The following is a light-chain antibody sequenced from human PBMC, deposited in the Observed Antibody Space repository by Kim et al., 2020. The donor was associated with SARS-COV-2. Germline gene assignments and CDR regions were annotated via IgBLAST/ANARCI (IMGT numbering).Light chain of an antibody. Sequence: SPGARATLSCRASQSVSSNLAWYQQKPGQAPRLLIYGASTRATGIPARFSGSGSGTDFTLTINSLQSEDFAVYYCQQYNNWPPITFGQGTRLEIK. CDR2: GAS. V-gene: IGKV3-15*01. CDR1: QSVSSN. CDR3: QQYNNWPPIT. J-gene: IGKJ5*01.